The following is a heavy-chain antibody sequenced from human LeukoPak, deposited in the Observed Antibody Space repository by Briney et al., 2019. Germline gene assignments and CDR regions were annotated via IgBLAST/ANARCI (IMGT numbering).Heavy chain of an antibody. J-gene: IGHJ3*01. Sequence: PGGSLRLSCAASGFTVSSNYMSWVRQAPGKGLEWVSVIYSGGSTYYADSVKGRFTLSRDSSKNTLLLQMNSLRAEDTAVYYCAREPQGDSSGYDAFDVWGQGTLVTVSS. CDR2: IYSGGST. D-gene: IGHD3-22*01. CDR3: AREPQGDSSGYDAFDV. CDR1: GFTVSSNY. V-gene: IGHV3-66*01.